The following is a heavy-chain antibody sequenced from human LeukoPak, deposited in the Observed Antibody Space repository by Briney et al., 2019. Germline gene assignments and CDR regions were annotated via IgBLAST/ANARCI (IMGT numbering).Heavy chain of an antibody. CDR1: GFSFSSYA. D-gene: IGHD1-26*01. Sequence: PGGSLRLSCAASGFSFSSYAMSWVRQAPGKGLEWVSSISGSGVNTYYVDTVTGRFTTSRDNSKNTLYLQMNSLRAEDTAVYYCARDRRGSGNYYQGHYFDYWGQGTLVTVSS. CDR3: ARDRRGSGNYYQGHYFDY. V-gene: IGHV3-23*01. CDR2: ISGSGVNT. J-gene: IGHJ4*02.